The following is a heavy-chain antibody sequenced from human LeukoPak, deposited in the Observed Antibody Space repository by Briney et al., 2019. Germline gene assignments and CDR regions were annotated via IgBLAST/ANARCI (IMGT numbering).Heavy chain of an antibody. J-gene: IGHJ4*02. CDR1: GFSFSDHY. CDR2: IRKKANNYTT. D-gene: IGHD1-26*01. V-gene: IGHV3-72*01. Sequence: GGSLRLSCAASGFSFSDHYMDWVRQAPGKGLEWVGRIRKKANNYTTEYAASVKGRFTISRDDSKNSLYLQMNSLKTDDTAVYFCTRTGSHSPFDYWGQGALVTVSS. CDR3: TRTGSHSPFDY.